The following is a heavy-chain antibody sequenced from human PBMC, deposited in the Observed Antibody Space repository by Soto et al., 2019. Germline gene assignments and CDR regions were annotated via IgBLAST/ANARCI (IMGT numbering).Heavy chain of an antibody. CDR3: ARVPDR. J-gene: IGHJ5*02. CDR1: GGSISSGGYS. V-gene: IGHV4-30-2*01. Sequence: LSLTCAVSGGSISSGGYSWSWIQQPPGKGLEWIGYIYHSGSTYYNPSLKSRVTISVDRSKNQFSLKLSSVTAADTAVYYCARVPDRWGQGTLVTVSS. CDR2: IYHSGST. D-gene: IGHD2-2*01.